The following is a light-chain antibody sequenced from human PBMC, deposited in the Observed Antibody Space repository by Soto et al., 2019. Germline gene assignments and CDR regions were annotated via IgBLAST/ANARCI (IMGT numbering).Light chain of an antibody. CDR2: DAS. Sequence: IKMNQSASSVSASVGDRVTITCRASQSISSYLNWYQQKPGKAPKLLIYDASTLETGVPSRFSGSGAGTDFTFTISSLQPEDIATYYCQQYHNRPTFGQGTRLEIK. J-gene: IGKJ5*01. CDR3: QQYHNRPT. V-gene: IGKV1-33*01. CDR1: QSISSY.